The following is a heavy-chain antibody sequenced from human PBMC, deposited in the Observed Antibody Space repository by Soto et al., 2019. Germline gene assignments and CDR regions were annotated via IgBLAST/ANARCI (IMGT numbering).Heavy chain of an antibody. CDR1: GGTFGSYA. D-gene: IGHD2-2*01. Sequence: QVQLVQSGAEVKKPGSSVKVSCKASGGTFGSYAISWXRQAXXQGLEWMGGIIPIPGTANYAQKFQGRVTIAADESTSTAYMELSSLRSEDTAVYYCARSQGSSTSLEIYYYYYYGMDVWGQGTTVTVSS. V-gene: IGHV1-69*01. J-gene: IGHJ6*02. CDR3: ARSQGSSTSLEIYYYYYYGMDV. CDR2: IIPIPGTA.